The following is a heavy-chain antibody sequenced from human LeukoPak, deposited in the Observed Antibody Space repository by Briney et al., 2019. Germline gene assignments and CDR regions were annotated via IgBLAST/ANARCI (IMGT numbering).Heavy chain of an antibody. V-gene: IGHV1-2*02. Sequence: GASVKVSCKASGYTFTGYYMHWVRQAPGQGLEWMGWINPNSGGTNYAQKFQGRVTMTRDTSISTAYMELSRLRPDDTAVYYCARVAPYYGGNSEYWFDPWGQGTLVTVSS. CDR3: ARVAPYYGGNSEYWFDP. CDR1: GYTFTGYY. D-gene: IGHD4-23*01. CDR2: INPNSGGT. J-gene: IGHJ5*02.